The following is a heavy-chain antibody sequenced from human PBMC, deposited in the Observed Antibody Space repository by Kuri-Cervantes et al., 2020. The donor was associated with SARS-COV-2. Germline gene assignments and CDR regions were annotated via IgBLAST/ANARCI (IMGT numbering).Heavy chain of an antibody. CDR3: AKGGPMVRGEIRNNWFDP. V-gene: IGHV3-30*18. Sequence: GGSLRLSCAASGFTFSSYGMHWVRQAPGKGLEWVAVISYDGSNKYYADSVRGRFTISRDNSRNTLYLQMNSLRTEDTAVYYCAKGGPMVRGEIRNNWFDPWGQGTLVTVSS. CDR1: GFTFSSYG. CDR2: ISYDGSNK. J-gene: IGHJ5*02. D-gene: IGHD3-10*01.